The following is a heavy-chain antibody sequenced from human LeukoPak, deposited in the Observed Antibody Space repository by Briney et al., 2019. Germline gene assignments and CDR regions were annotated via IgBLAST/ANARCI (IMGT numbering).Heavy chain of an antibody. CDR3: ARQGPSQAFDV. CDR2: IYPGDSDT. J-gene: IGHJ3*01. Sequence: GESPKISCKGSGQSFTNYWIGWVRQMPGKGLEWMGIIYPGDSDTRYSPSLQGQVTFSADKTISTAYLQWSTLKASDTAMYYCARQGPSQAFDVWGPGTMVTVSS. CDR1: GQSFTNYW. V-gene: IGHV5-51*01.